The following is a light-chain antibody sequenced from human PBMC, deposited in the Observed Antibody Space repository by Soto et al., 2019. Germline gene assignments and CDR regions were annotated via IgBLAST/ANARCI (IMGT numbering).Light chain of an antibody. CDR3: QQGNSYPLT. J-gene: IGKJ4*01. CDR1: QGIRSY. CDR2: GAT. Sequence: PLTQSPSSLSASIGDSVTITCRASQGIRSYLAWYQQKPGKAPELLIYGATTLQSGVPSRFSGSGSGTDFTLTISSLQPEDFATYYCQQGNSYPLTFGGGTRVDIK. V-gene: IGKV1-9*01.